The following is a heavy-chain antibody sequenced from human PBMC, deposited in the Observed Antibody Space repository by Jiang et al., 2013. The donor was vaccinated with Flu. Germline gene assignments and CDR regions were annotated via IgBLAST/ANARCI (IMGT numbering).Heavy chain of an antibody. CDR1: GFTFDDYA. V-gene: IGHV3-49*03. Sequence: VQLVESGGGLVQPGQSLRLSCIASGFTFDDYAMSWFRQAPGKGLEWIGFIRKKVYGGTTEYAASVKGRFTISKDHSKTVAYLQMNSLKADDTAVYYCSRVQVSAGTWDLSDYFDYVGPGNPGPPSP. CDR2: IRKKVYGGTT. D-gene: IGHD2/OR15-2a*01. J-gene: IGHJ4*02. CDR3: SRVQVSAGTWDLSDYFDY.